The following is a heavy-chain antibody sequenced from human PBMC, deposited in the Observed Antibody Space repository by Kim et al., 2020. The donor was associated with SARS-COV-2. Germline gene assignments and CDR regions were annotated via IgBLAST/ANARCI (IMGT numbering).Heavy chain of an antibody. Sequence: SETLSLTCAVSGSSISRGHYWCWLRQSPGKGLEWMANIYHSGSTYYNPSLESRVTISLDMPKNQFFLRQTSVTAADTAVYYCARAPKGTFDSSGFYWRGDAFAVWGQGTMVTVSS. CDR3: ARAPKGTFDSSGFYWRGDAFAV. V-gene: IGHV4-38-2*01. CDR2: IYHSGST. D-gene: IGHD3-22*01. J-gene: IGHJ3*01. CDR1: GSSISRGHY.